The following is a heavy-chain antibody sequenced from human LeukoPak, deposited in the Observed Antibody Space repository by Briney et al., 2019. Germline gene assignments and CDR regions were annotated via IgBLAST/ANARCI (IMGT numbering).Heavy chain of an antibody. CDR2: IRGSGSST. CDR3: ARDWVDVEWPPDV. Sequence: GGSLRLSCAASGFTFSTYAMSWVRQAPGKGLEWVSGIRGSGSSTYYADSVKGRFTISRDNPKNTLYLQMNSLRAEDTAVYYCARDWVDVEWPPDVWGKGTTVTVSS. D-gene: IGHD3-3*01. V-gene: IGHV3-23*01. J-gene: IGHJ6*04. CDR1: GFTFSTYA.